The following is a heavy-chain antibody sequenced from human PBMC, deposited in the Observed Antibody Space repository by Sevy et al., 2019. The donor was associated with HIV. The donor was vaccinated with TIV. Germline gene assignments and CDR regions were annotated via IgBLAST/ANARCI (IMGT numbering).Heavy chain of an antibody. Sequence: ASVKVSCKASGGTFSNYALSWVRQAPAQGLEWMGGIIPIFGTTNFAQTFQGRVTITANESRRTAYMELSSLNPADTAVYYCARTPLLSIPGTTDVYFDIWGQGTLVTVSS. D-gene: IGHD4-4*01. CDR3: ARTPLLSIPGTTDVYFDI. CDR1: GGTFSNYA. V-gene: IGHV1-69*13. J-gene: IGHJ4*02. CDR2: IIPIFGTT.